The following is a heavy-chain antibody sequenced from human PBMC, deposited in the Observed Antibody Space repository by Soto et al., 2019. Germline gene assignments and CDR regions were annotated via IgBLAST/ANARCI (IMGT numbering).Heavy chain of an antibody. CDR1: GGSISSYY. CDR2: IYYTGTT. D-gene: IGHD2-21*02. J-gene: IGHJ4*02. CDR3: ARLGGYYQAFDQ. Sequence: SETLSLTCTVSGGSISSYYWGWFRQPPGKGLEWIGYIYYTGTTTYHPSLKSRVTISIDTSRNQFSLKLNSVTAADTAVYYCARLGGYYQAFDQWGQGSLVTVSS. V-gene: IGHV4-59*08.